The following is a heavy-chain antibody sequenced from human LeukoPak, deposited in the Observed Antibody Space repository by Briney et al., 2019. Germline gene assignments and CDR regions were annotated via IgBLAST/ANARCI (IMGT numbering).Heavy chain of an antibody. CDR3: AREIELLWFGEHDAFDI. CDR1: GGSISSSSYY. CDR2: IYYSGST. Sequence: PSESLSLTCTVSGGSISSSSYYWGWIRQPPGKGLEWIGSIYYSGSTYYNPSLKSRVTISVDTSKNQFSLKLSSVTAADTAVYYCAREIELLWFGEHDAFDIWGQGTMVTVSS. D-gene: IGHD3-10*01. J-gene: IGHJ3*02. V-gene: IGHV4-39*07.